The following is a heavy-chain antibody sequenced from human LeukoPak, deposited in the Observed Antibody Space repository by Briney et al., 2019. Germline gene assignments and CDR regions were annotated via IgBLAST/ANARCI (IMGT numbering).Heavy chain of an antibody. CDR1: GYTFTSYY. D-gene: IGHD1-14*01. CDR2: INPNNGDT. CDR3: ARGVAGVYFYYYKDV. J-gene: IGHJ6*03. Sequence: GASVKVSCKASGYTFTSYYMHWVRQAPGQGLESMGWINPNNGDTHYAQKFQGTVNMTRDTSSSTAYMELSSLRSDDTAVYYCARGVAGVYFYYYKDVWGKGTTVTVSS. V-gene: IGHV1-2*02.